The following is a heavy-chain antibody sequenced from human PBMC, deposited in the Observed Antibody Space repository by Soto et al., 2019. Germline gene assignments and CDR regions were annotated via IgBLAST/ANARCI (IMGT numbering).Heavy chain of an antibody. J-gene: IGHJ5*02. CDR2: INHSGST. D-gene: IGHD6-13*01. Sequence: SETLSLTCAVYGGSFSGYYWSWIRQHPGRGLEWIGEINHSGSTNNNPSPKSRVTISVDTSKNQFSLKLSSVTAADTAVYFCASAPRHSSSWMEWFDPWGQGTLVTVSS. V-gene: IGHV4-34*01. CDR3: ASAPRHSSSWMEWFDP. CDR1: GGSFSGYY.